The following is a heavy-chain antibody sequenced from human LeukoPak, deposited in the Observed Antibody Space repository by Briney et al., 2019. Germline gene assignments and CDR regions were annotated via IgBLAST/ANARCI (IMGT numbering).Heavy chain of an antibody. J-gene: IGHJ3*02. CDR3: AKPGGPGIAARGAFDI. D-gene: IGHD6-25*01. Sequence: PGGSLRLSCAASEFTFSDYALNWVRQAPGKGLERVSTISGPGSTTYYADSVKGRFTISRDNSKNTLYLQMNSLRVEDTAVYYCAKPGGPGIAARGAFDIWGQGTMVTVSS. CDR2: ISGPGSTT. V-gene: IGHV3-23*01. CDR1: EFTFSDYA.